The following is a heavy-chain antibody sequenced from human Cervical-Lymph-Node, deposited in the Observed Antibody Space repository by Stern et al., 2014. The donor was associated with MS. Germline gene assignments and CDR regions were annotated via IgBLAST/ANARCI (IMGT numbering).Heavy chain of an antibody. J-gene: IGHJ5*02. V-gene: IGHV1-58*01. CDR3: AARANYYDSPGDWFDP. D-gene: IGHD3-22*01. CDR2: IRVGSGNT. Sequence: QLVQSGPEVKKPGTSVKVSCKASGFTFTSSAVQWVRQARGQRLEWIGWIRVGSGNTNYAQKFQERVTITRDMSTSTAYMELSSLRSEDTAVYYCAARANYYDSPGDWFDPWGQGTLVTVSS. CDR1: GFTFTSSA.